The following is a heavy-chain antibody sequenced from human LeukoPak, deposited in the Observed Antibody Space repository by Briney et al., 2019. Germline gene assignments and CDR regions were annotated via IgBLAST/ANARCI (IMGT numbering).Heavy chain of an antibody. V-gene: IGHV1-18*01. D-gene: IGHD3-10*01. J-gene: IGHJ5*02. CDR2: ISAYNGNT. Sequence: ASVKVSCKASGYTFTDYGISWVRQAPGQGLEWMGWISAYNGNTNYAQKLEGRVTMTTDKSTSTAYVELRSLRSDYTAVYYCAREGITMIRGGPFFDPWGQGTLVTVSS. CDR3: AREGITMIRGGPFFDP. CDR1: GYTFTDYG.